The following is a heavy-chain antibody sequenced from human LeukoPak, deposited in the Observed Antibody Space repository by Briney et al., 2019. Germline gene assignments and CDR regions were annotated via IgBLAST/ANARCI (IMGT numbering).Heavy chain of an antibody. D-gene: IGHD1-26*01. J-gene: IGHJ5*02. CDR3: TRDSGTYNWFDP. CDR2: INKKDKGYATAT. V-gene: IGHV3-73*01. Sequence: PGGSLRLSCAASGFIFSNYWMSWVRQSSGKGLEWVGQINKKDKGYATATAYAASVKGRFTISRDDSINTAYLQMKSLKTEDTALYYCTRDSGTYNWFDPWGQGTLVTVSS. CDR1: GFIFSNYW.